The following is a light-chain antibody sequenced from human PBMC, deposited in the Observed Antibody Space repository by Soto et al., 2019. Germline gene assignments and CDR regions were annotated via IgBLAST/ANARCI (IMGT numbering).Light chain of an antibody. CDR2: EVS. V-gene: IGLV2-23*02. Sequence: QSALTQPASVSGSPGQSITISCTGTSSDVGSYNLVSWYQQHPGKAPKLMIYEVSTRPSGVSNRLSGSKSRNTASLTISALQAEEGADYYCCSYAGSSTYVFGTGTKLTVL. CDR1: SSDVGSYNL. J-gene: IGLJ1*01. CDR3: CSYAGSSTYV.